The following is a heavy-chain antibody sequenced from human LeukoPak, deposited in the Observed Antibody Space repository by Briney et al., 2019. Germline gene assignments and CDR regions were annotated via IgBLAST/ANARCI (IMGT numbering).Heavy chain of an antibody. J-gene: IGHJ4*02. V-gene: IGHV3-23*01. Sequence: GGSLRLSCVVSGITLSNYGMSWVRQAPGKGVEWVAGISDRGGSTNYADSVKGRFTISRDNPKNTLYLQMNSLRSEDPAVYFCAKRGVVIRAVLVVGFHKEAYYFDSWGQGALVTVSS. CDR2: ISDRGGST. CDR3: AKRGVVIRAVLVVGFHKEAYYFDS. D-gene: IGHD2-15*01. CDR1: GITLSNYG.